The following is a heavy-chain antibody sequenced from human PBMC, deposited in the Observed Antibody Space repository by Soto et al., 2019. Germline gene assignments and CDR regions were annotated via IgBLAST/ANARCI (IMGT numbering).Heavy chain of an antibody. CDR2: ISWDGGST. Sequence: GGSLRLSCAASGFTFDDYTMHWVRQAPGKGLEWVSLISWDGGSTYYADSVKGRFTISRDNSKNTLYLQMNSLRAEDTAVYYCARAQTNYYYDSSGYYDYWGQGTLVTVAS. CDR1: GFTFDDYT. J-gene: IGHJ4*02. D-gene: IGHD3-22*01. CDR3: ARAQTNYYYDSSGYYDY. V-gene: IGHV3-43*01.